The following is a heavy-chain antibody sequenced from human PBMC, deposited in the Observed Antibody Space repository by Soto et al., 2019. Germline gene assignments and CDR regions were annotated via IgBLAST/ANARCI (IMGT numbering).Heavy chain of an antibody. V-gene: IGHV3-33*01. CDR1: GFTFSSYG. J-gene: IGHJ4*02. D-gene: IGHD3-10*01. Sequence: GGSLRLSCAASGFTFSSYGMHWVRQAPGKGLEWVAVIWYDGSNKYYADSVKGRFTISRDNSKNTLYLQMNSLRAEDTAVYYCARDAAIYYYGSGSYYNAPKYYFDYWGQGTLVTVSS. CDR2: IWYDGSNK. CDR3: ARDAAIYYYGSGSYYNAPKYYFDY.